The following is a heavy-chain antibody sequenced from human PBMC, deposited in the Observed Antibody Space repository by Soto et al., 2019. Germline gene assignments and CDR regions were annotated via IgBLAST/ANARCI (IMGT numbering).Heavy chain of an antibody. CDR1: GYSFTNFW. CDR3: AGPPLPDAAFMAVTTLGLDC. J-gene: IGHJ4*02. CDR2: IDPSDSYT. Sequence: PXESLKISCETSGYSFTNFWISWVRQMPGKGLEWMGRIDPSDSYTNYSPSFQGHVTFSADESINTAYLQWRSLKASDPAMSYCAGPPLPDAAFMAVTTLGLDCRAQGGLVTVSS. V-gene: IGHV5-10-1*01. D-gene: IGHD4-17*01.